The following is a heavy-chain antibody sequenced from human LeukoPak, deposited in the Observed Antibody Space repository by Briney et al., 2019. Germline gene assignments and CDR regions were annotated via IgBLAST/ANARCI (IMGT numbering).Heavy chain of an antibody. Sequence: ASVKVSCKASGYTLTSYYMHWVRQAPGQGLEWMGIINPSGGSTSYAQKFQGRVTMTRDMSTSTVYMELSSLRSEDTAVYYCARGASFSITMIVVVTTDAFDIWGQGTMVTVSS. J-gene: IGHJ3*02. CDR1: GYTLTSYY. D-gene: IGHD3-22*01. V-gene: IGHV1-46*01. CDR2: INPSGGST. CDR3: ARGASFSITMIVVVTTDAFDI.